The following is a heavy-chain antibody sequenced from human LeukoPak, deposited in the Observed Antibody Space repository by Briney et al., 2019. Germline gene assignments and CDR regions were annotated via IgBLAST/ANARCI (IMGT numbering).Heavy chain of an antibody. V-gene: IGHV4-4*02. Sequence: KSSETLSLTCAVSGGSISSSNWWSWVSQPPGKGLEWIGEIYHSGSTNYNPSLKSRVTISVDKSKNQFSLKLSSVTAAATAVYYCARYYDSSGYYRRYHFDYWGQGTLVTVSS. CDR1: GGSISSSNW. CDR2: IYHSGST. D-gene: IGHD3-22*01. CDR3: ARYYDSSGYYRRYHFDY. J-gene: IGHJ4*02.